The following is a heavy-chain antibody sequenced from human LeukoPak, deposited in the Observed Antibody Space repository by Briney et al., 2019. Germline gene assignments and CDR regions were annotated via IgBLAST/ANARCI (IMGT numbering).Heavy chain of an antibody. V-gene: IGHV1-18*01. CDR2: ISAYNGNT. D-gene: IGHD2-2*01. J-gene: IGHJ4*02. CDR1: LYTVTRYG. CDR3: ARDREDIVVVPAADN. Sequence: GASRRVSCKPALYTVTRYGVSWVPQAAGQRLEGRGWISAYNGNTTYAQTLQGTVTMTTDPSTSTAYMELRSLRSDDTAVYYCARDREDIVVVPAADNWGQGTPVTASA.